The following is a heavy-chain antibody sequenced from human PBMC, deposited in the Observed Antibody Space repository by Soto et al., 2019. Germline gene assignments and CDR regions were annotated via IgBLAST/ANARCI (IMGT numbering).Heavy chain of an antibody. CDR1: VSTFANYG. J-gene: IGHJ4*02. D-gene: IGHD5-12*01. CDR3: ARDKGEMAKDTFDY. CDR2: VFPNTGAT. V-gene: IGHV1-18*01. Sequence: ASVKVSCKASVSTFANYGISWVRQAPGQGLERVGWVFPNTGATNYAQKFQDRVTMTTDTSTNTAYLELRSLRSDDTAVFYCARDKGEMAKDTFDYWGQGTPVTVSS.